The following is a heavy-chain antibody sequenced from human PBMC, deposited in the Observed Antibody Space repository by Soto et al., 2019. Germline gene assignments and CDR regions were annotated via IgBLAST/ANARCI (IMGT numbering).Heavy chain of an antibody. CDR2: IYKGGST. J-gene: IGHJ4*02. Sequence: QVQLQESGPGLVKPSQTLSITCTVSGGSISTVNYWWSWIRQSPDMGLEWIGHIYKGGSTYNNPSLESRVTMSVDTSKHQLSLPWEAVSAADTAVYYCARGPSGGKVDSWGQGTLVTVSS. V-gene: IGHV4-30-4*01. D-gene: IGHD3-16*01. CDR1: GGSISTVNYW. CDR3: ARGPSGGKVDS.